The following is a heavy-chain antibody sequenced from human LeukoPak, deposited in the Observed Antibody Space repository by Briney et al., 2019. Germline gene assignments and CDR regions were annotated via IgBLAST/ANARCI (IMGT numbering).Heavy chain of an antibody. CDR3: ARVTQIAAADYYYYGMDV. D-gene: IGHD6-13*01. J-gene: IGHJ6*02. CDR2: ISAYNGNT. CDR1: GYTFTSYG. Sequence: GASVKVSCKASGYTFTSYGISWVRQAPGQGLEWMGWISAYNGNTNYAQKLQGRVTMTTDTSTSTAYMELRSLRSDDTAVYHCARVTQIAAADYYYYGMDVWGQGTTVTVSS. V-gene: IGHV1-18*01.